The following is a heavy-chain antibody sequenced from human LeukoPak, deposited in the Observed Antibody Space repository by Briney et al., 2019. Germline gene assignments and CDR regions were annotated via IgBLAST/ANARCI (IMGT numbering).Heavy chain of an antibody. V-gene: IGHV1-2*02. CDR3: ARQGEAASFDY. J-gene: IGHJ4*02. D-gene: IGHD6-13*01. CDR1: GYTFTGQY. Sequence: ASVKVSCKTSGYTFTGQYLHWVRQAPGQGLEWMGWINAYSGGTNYAQKFQGRVTMTRDTSISTAYMELSRLRSDDTAVYYCARQGEAASFDYWGQGTLVTVSS. CDR2: INAYSGGT.